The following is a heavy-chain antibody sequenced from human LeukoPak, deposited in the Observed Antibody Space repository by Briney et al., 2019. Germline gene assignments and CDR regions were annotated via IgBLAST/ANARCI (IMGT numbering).Heavy chain of an antibody. CDR2: ISSSGSTI. CDR3: ANGWSITMIVVALEDAFDI. V-gene: IGHV3-48*03. J-gene: IGHJ3*02. CDR1: GFTFSSYE. Sequence: GGSLRLSCAASGFTFSSYEMNWVRQAPGKGLEWVSYISSSGSTIYYADSVKGRFTISRDNSKNTLYLQMNSLRAEDTAVYYCANGWSITMIVVALEDAFDIWGQGTMVTVSS. D-gene: IGHD3-22*01.